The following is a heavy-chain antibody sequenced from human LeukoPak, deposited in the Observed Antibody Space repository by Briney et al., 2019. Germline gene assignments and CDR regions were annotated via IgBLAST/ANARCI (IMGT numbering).Heavy chain of an antibody. CDR2: IYHSGST. CDR3: ARLGEYCSSTSCYNWFDP. Sequence: PSETLSLTCTVSGGSISSYYWSWIRQPPGKGLEWIGSIYHSGSTYYNPSLKSRVTISVDTSKNQFSLKLSSVTAADTAVYYCARLGEYCSSTSCYNWFDPWGQGTLVTVSS. J-gene: IGHJ5*02. CDR1: GGSISSYY. D-gene: IGHD2-2*01. V-gene: IGHV4-59*08.